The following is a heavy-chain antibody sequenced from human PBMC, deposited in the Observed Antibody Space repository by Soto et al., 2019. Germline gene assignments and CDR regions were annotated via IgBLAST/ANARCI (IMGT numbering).Heavy chain of an antibody. CDR1: GGSISSSNW. CDR3: ARDQRGYYDSSGCFDY. V-gene: IGHV4-4*02. Sequence: SETLSLTCAVSGGSISSSNWWSWVRQPPGKGLEWIGEIYHSGSTNYNPSLKSRVTISVDKSKNQFSLKLSSVTAADTAVYYCARDQRGYYDSSGCFDYWGQGTLVTVSS. J-gene: IGHJ4*02. D-gene: IGHD3-22*01. CDR2: IYHSGST.